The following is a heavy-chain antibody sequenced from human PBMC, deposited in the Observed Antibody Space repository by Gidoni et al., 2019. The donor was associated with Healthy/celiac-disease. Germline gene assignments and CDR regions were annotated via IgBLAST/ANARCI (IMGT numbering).Heavy chain of an antibody. V-gene: IGHV3-7*01. CDR2: IKQDGSEK. D-gene: IGHD6-6*01. CDR1: GFTFSSYW. CDR3: AREDYGSSSGLDY. J-gene: IGHJ4*02. Sequence: EVQLVESGGGLVQPGGSLRLTCAASGFTFSSYWMSWVRQARGKGLEWVANIKQDGSEKYYVDSVKGRFTISRDNAKNSLYLQMNSLRAEDTAVYYCAREDYGSSSGLDYWGQGTLVTVSS.